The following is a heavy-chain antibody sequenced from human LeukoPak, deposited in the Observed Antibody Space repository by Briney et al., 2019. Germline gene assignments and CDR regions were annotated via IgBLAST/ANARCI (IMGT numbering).Heavy chain of an antibody. CDR1: RFTFSTYE. D-gene: IGHD2-2*01. V-gene: IGHV3-48*03. CDR3: ARRYCSSTSCTLDY. Sequence: GGSLRLSCAASRFTFSTYEMNCVRQAPGRGLEWVSYISSGGSTTYYADSVKGRLTISRDNAKNSLYLQMNNLRGDDTAVYYCARRYCSSTSCTLDYWGQGTQVTVSS. CDR2: ISSGGSTT. J-gene: IGHJ4*02.